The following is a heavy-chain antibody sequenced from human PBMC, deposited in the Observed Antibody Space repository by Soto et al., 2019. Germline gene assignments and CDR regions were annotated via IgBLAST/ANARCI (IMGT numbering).Heavy chain of an antibody. CDR3: AKEIPGLWFYAAAGTEPIDY. J-gene: IGHJ4*02. CDR1: GFTFNDYA. CDR2: ISDGGGST. D-gene: IGHD6-13*01. Sequence: PGGSLRLSCAASGFTFNDYAMTWVRQAPGKGLEWVSAISDGGGSTYYADSVKGRFTISRDNSKNTLYLQMNSLRAEDTAVYYCAKEIPGLWFYAAAGTEPIDYWGQGTLVTVSS. V-gene: IGHV3-23*01.